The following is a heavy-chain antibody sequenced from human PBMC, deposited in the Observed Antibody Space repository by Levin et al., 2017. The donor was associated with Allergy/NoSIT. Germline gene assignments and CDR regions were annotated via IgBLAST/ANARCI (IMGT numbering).Heavy chain of an antibody. CDR3: TADVPGVGFYLKQVDY. V-gene: IGHV3-15*01. Sequence: GESLKISCAASGFTFSSAWMNWVRQAPGKGLEWVGRIKSKVDGGTTDYAAPVKGRFTISRDDSKNTLTLEMNSLKTEDTAVYFCTADVPGVGFYLKQVDYWGPGTLVTVSS. J-gene: IGHJ4*02. CDR2: IKSKVDGGTT. D-gene: IGHD2/OR15-2a*01. CDR1: GFTFSSAW.